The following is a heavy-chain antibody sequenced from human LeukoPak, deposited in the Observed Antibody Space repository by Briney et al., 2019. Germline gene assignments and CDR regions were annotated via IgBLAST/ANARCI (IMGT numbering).Heavy chain of an antibody. V-gene: IGHV1-69*04. CDR1: GGTFSSYT. J-gene: IGHJ5*02. CDR2: IIPILGIA. CDR3: ARDARVSSTSRGHWFDP. D-gene: IGHD2-2*01. Sequence: ASVKVSCKASGGTFSSYTISWVRQAPGQGLEWMGWIIPILGIANYAQKFQGRVTITADKSTSTAYMELSSLRSEDTAVYYCARDARVSSTSRGHWFDPWGQGTLVTVSS.